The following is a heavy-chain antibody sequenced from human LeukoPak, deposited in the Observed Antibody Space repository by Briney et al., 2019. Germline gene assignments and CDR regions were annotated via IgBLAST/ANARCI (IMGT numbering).Heavy chain of an antibody. CDR2: IKQDGSEK. CDR3: ARVEFYARYYDSSGYPRGYYFDY. J-gene: IGHJ4*02. CDR1: GFTVSNNR. Sequence: GGSLRLACAASGFTVSNNRLSWVRQAPGKGLEWVANIKQDGSEKYYVDSVKGRFTISRDNAKNSLYLQMNSLRAEDTAVYYCARVEFYARYYDSSGYPRGYYFDYWGQGTLVTVSS. V-gene: IGHV3-7*03. D-gene: IGHD3-22*01.